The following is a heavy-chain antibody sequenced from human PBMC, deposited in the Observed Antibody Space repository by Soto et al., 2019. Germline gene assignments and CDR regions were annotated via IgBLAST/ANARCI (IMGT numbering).Heavy chain of an antibody. D-gene: IGHD4-4*01. CDR1: GFPFNNAW. CDR2: ITSRTYGATT. J-gene: IGHJ4*02. V-gene: IGHV3-15*01. Sequence: GGSLRLSCAVSGFPFNNAWITWVRQAPWQGLEWIGRITSRTYGATTDYAAPVKGRFSISRDDSKNMVFLQMNSLETEDTAVYYCATDAPTSKRDKGHFDHWGQGTLVTFSS. CDR3: ATDAPTSKRDKGHFDH.